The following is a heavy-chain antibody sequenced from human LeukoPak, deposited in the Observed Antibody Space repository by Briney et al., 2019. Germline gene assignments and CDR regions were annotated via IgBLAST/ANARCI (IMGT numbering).Heavy chain of an antibody. CDR2: IYYSGST. D-gene: IGHD2-15*01. CDR3: ARDLEDCSGGSCYSWFDP. Sequence: SETLSLTCTVSGGSISSYYWSWIRQPPGKGLEWIGYIYYSGSTNYNPSLKSRVTISVDTSKNQFSLKLSSVTAEDTAVYYCARDLEDCSGGSCYSWFDPWGHGTLVTVSS. CDR1: GGSISSYY. J-gene: IGHJ5*02. V-gene: IGHV4-59*01.